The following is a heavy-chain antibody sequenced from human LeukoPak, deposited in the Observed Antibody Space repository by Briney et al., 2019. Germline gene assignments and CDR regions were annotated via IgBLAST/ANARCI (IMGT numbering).Heavy chain of an antibody. D-gene: IGHD6-19*01. V-gene: IGHV3-23*01. J-gene: IGHJ4*02. CDR1: GFTFNKFA. CDR3: AKIQPPRGGRSGWYETNDY. Sequence: GGSLRLSCAASGFTFNKFAMSWVRQAPGKGLEWVSSTSATGGDTFYVDSVKGRFTMSRDNSKSTLYLQMNSLRGEDSAVYYCAKIQPPRGGRSGWYETNDYWGRGTPVTVSS. CDR2: TSATGGDT.